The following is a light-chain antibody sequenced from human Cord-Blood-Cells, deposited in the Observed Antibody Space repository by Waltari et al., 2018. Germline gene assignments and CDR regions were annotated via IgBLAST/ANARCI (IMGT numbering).Light chain of an antibody. CDR2: EGS. V-gene: IGLV2-23*01. J-gene: IGLJ3*02. CDR3: CSYAGSSNWV. CDR1: SSHVGSYNL. Sequence: QSALTQPASVSGSPGQSITISCTGTSSHVGSYNLVSWYQHHPGKAPKLMIYEGSKRPSGVSNRFSGSKSGNTASLTISGLQAEDEADYYCCSYAGSSNWVFGGGTKLTVL.